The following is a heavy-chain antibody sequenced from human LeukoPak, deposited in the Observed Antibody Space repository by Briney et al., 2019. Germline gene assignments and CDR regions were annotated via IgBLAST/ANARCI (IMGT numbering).Heavy chain of an antibody. D-gene: IGHD3-10*01. J-gene: IGHJ3*02. CDR1: GGPISSSSYY. CDR2: IYTSGRA. Sequence: PSETLSLTCTVSGGPISSSSYYWSWIRQPAGKGLECIGRIYTSGRASYNSSLKSRVTISVDTSKNQFSLKLSSVTAADTAVYYCARPRGAVGAFDIWGQGTMVTVSS. V-gene: IGHV4-61*02. CDR3: ARPRGAVGAFDI.